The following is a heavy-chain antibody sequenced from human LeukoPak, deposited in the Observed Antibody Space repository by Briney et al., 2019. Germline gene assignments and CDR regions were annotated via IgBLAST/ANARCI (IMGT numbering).Heavy chain of an antibody. CDR3: ARVQQLGPESDY. D-gene: IGHD1-26*01. J-gene: IGHJ4*02. CDR2: ISYSGST. V-gene: IGHV4-39*07. Sequence: PSETLSLTCIVSGDFISSSRYYWGWIRQPPGKGLEWIGSISYSGSTYYNPSLESRVTISVDTSKNQFSLKLSSVTAADTAVYYCARVQQLGPESDYWGQGTLVTVSS. CDR1: GDFISSSRYY.